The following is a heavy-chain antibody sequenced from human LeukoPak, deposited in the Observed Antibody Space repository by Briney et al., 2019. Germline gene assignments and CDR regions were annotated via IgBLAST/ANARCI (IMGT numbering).Heavy chain of an antibody. D-gene: IGHD4-11*01. CDR1: GGTFSSYA. V-gene: IGHV1-69*04. CDR2: IIPILGIA. Sequence: GASVKVSCKASGGTFSSYAISWVRQAPGQGLEWMGRIIPILGIANYAQKFQGRVTITADESTSTAYMELSSLRSEDTAVYYCAREATTVTTVEHYYYMDVWGKGTTVTVSS. J-gene: IGHJ6*03. CDR3: AREATTVTTVEHYYYMDV.